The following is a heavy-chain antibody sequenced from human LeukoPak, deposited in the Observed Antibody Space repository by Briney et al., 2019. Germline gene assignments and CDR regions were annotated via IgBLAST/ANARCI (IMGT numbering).Heavy chain of an antibody. CDR1: GFTFGTYA. Sequence: GGSLRLSCAASGFTFGTYAMTWVRQAPGKGLEWVSSITGTGVTTHYADSVKGRFTISRDNSKNTVYLQMNNLGADDAAFYYCAKTWAFVSANFFDSWGQGTLVAVSS. V-gene: IGHV3-23*01. D-gene: IGHD2/OR15-2a*01. CDR3: AKTWAFVSANFFDS. CDR2: ITGTGVTT. J-gene: IGHJ4*02.